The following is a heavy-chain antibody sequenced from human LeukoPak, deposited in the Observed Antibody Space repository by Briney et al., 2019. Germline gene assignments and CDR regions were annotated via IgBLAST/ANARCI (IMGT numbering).Heavy chain of an antibody. CDR1: GYTFTGYY. CDR3: ARDSGYDYEDY. J-gene: IGHJ4*02. Sequence: GASVKVSCKASGYTFTGYYMYWVRQAPGQGLEWMGWINPNSGGTNYAQKFQGRVTMTRDTSISTAYMELSSLRSEDTAVYYCARDSGYDYEDYWGQGTLVTVSS. D-gene: IGHD5-12*01. V-gene: IGHV1-2*02. CDR2: INPNSGGT.